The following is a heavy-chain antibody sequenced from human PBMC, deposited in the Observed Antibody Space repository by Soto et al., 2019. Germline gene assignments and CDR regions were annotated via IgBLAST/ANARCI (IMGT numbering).Heavy chain of an antibody. CDR1: SGPDRSHN. D-gene: IGHD4-17*01. V-gene: IGHV4-59*08. CDR2: VYYTGDT. J-gene: IGHJ6*02. CDR3: VRQGIDYLHGLVDV. Sequence: QVQLQQSGPRLVKPSETLSLTCSVSSGPDRSHNWGWIRQPPGRGLEWIGYVYYTGDTAYNPSLRGRVTISADTSTNDISLTLNSVTAADTAVYYCVRQGIDYLHGLVDVWGRGTTVSVSS.